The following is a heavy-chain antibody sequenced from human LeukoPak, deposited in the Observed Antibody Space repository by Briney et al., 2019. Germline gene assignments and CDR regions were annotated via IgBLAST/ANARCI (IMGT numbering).Heavy chain of an antibody. CDR1: GFTFSSYA. V-gene: IGHV3-30-3*01. CDR3: ARDPSQDYW. CDR2: ISYDGSNK. D-gene: IGHD2-8*02. J-gene: IGHJ4*02. Sequence: GGSLRLSCAASGFTFSSYAMHWVRQAPGKGLEWVAVISYDGSNKYYADSVKGRFTISRDNSKNTLYLQMNSLRAEDTAVYYCARDPSQDYWWGQGTLVTVSS.